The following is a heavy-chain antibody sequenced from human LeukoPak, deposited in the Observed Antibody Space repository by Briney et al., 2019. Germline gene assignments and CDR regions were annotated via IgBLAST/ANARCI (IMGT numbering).Heavy chain of an antibody. CDR1: GGSFSGYY. V-gene: IGHV4-34*01. D-gene: IGHD3-16*01. CDR2: INHSGST. J-gene: IGHJ4*02. Sequence: SETLSLTCAVYGGSFSGYYWSWIRHPPGKGLEWIGEINHSGSTNYNPSLKSRVTISVDTSKNQFSLKLSSVTAADTAVYYCARWGVGFPFDYWGQGTLVTVSS. CDR3: ARWGVGFPFDY.